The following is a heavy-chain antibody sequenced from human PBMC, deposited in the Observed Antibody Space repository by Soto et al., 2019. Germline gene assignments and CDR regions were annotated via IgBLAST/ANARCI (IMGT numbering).Heavy chain of an antibody. D-gene: IGHD3-16*01. J-gene: IGHJ4*02. CDR3: ARLVGSWGEPHYFDS. CDR2: IYPGDSET. Sequence: PGESLKISCQASGYIFTSNWIGWVRQMPGKGLEWMGIIYPGDSETRYGPSFQGRVTISADRSLNTVYLQWTSLKVSDTAMYYCARLVGSWGEPHYFDSWGQGTMVTVSS. CDR1: GYIFTSNW. V-gene: IGHV5-51*01.